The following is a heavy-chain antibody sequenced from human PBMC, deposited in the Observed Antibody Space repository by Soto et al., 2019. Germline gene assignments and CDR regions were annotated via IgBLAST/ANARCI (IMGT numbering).Heavy chain of an antibody. D-gene: IGHD6-13*01. CDR3: ERELGEQQLSHPRDPTRYYYYGMDV. CDR2: IYTSGST. V-gene: IGHV4-4*07. Sequence: SETLSLTCTVSGGSISSYYWSWIRQPAGKGLEWIGRIYTSGSTSYNPSPKSRVTMSVDTSKNQFSLTLSSVTAADTAVYYCERELGEQQLSHPRDPTRYYYYGMDVWGQGTTVTVSS. J-gene: IGHJ6*02. CDR1: GGSISSYY.